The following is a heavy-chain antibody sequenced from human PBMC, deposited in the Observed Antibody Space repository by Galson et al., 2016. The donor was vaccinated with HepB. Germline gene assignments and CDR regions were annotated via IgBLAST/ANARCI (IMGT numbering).Heavy chain of an antibody. CDR3: ASRKVSTGEPPFY. CDR1: GFAFSSYA. CDR2: ISATGGST. Sequence: LRLSCAASGFAFSSYAMSWVRQAPGKGLEWVSAISATGGSTFYADSVRGRFTISRDNSKNTLYLQMDSLRADDTAVYYCASRKVSTGEPPFYWGQGTLVTVSS. V-gene: IGHV3-23*01. D-gene: IGHD7-27*01. J-gene: IGHJ1*01.